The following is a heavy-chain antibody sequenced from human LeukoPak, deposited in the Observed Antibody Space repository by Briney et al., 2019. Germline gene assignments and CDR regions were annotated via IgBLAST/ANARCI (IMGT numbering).Heavy chain of an antibody. CDR1: GGTFSSYA. CDR2: IIPIFGTA. D-gene: IGHD4-17*01. Sequence: SVKVSCKAPGGTFSSYAISWVRQAPGQGLEWMGGIIPIFGTANYAQKFQGRVTITTDESTSTAYMELSSLRSEDTAVYYCARSFVYGDYYFDYWGQGTLVTVSS. V-gene: IGHV1-69*05. CDR3: ARSFVYGDYYFDY. J-gene: IGHJ4*02.